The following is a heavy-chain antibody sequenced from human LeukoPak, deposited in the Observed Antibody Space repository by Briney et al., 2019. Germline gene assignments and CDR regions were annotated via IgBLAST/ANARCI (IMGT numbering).Heavy chain of an antibody. CDR1: GYSFTTYW. J-gene: IGHJ4*02. CDR3: ARPGTSGWYAAFDY. Sequence: GESLKLSCKGSGYSFTTYWIGWVRQMPGKGLEWMGIIYPGDSDTTYSPSLQGQVTISADKSISTAYLQWSSLKASDTAMYYCARPGTSGWYAAFDYWGQGTLVTVSS. V-gene: IGHV5-51*01. D-gene: IGHD6-19*01. CDR2: IYPGDSDT.